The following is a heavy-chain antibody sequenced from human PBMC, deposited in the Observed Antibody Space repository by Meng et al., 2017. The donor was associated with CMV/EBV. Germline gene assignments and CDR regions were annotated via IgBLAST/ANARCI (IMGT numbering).Heavy chain of an antibody. CDR1: GASIKNYN. CDR2: IQVIGHT. V-gene: IGHV4-4*07. D-gene: IGHD3-16*01. CDR3: AGSRPGGGACDY. Sequence: QVKIPESGPGLVKPSETLSLTCSVSGASIKNYNWNWVRQPAGQGLEWIGLIQVIGHTVYNPSLKSRVTVSLDASKSQFSLTLNSVTAADTATYYCAGSRPGGGACDYWGQGILVTVSS. J-gene: IGHJ4*02.